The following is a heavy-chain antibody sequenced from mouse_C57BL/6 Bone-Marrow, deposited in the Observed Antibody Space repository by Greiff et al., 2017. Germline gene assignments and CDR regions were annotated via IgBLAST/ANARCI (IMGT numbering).Heavy chain of an antibody. J-gene: IGHJ3*01. CDR1: GYTFTSYW. D-gene: IGHD3-2*02. V-gene: IGHV1-55*01. CDR2: IYPGSVST. Sequence: VQLQQPGAELVKPGASVKMSCKASGYTFTSYWITWVKQRPGQGLEWIGDIYPGSVSTNYNEKFKSKATLTVDTSSSTAYMQLSSLTSEDSAVYYCARWQLRLRGFAYWGQGTLVTVSA. CDR3: ARWQLRLRGFAY.